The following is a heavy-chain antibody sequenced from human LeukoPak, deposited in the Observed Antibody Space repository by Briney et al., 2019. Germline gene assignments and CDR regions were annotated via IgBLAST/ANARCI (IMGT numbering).Heavy chain of an antibody. Sequence: KPSETLSLTCTVSGGSISSYYWSWIRQPPVKGLEWIGYIYYSGSTNYNPSLKSRVTISVDTSKNQFSLKLSSVTAADTAVYYCARPRRPCSSHDAFDIWGQGTMVTVSS. CDR1: GGSISSYY. V-gene: IGHV4-59*08. CDR3: ARPRRPCSSHDAFDI. CDR2: IYYSGST. J-gene: IGHJ3*02. D-gene: IGHD6-13*01.